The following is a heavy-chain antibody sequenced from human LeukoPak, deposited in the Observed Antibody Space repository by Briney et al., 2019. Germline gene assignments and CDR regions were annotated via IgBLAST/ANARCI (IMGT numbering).Heavy chain of an antibody. CDR1: GFTFSTYA. CDR2: IEISGGST. D-gene: IGHD2-2*01. J-gene: IGHJ4*02. Sequence: GGSLRLSCAASGFTFSTYAMSWVRQAPGKGLEWVSTIEISGGSTYYADSVKGRFTISRDNSKNTLYLQMNSLRAEDTAVYYCAKDVKVVVPAASILDYWGQGTLVTVSS. V-gene: IGHV3-23*01. CDR3: AKDVKVVVPAASILDY.